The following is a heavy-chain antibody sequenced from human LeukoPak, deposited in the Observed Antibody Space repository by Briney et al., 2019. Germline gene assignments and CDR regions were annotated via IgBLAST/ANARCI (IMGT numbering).Heavy chain of an antibody. CDR3: ARDLIDGYNGGGVDY. CDR1: GFTVSSNY. Sequence: GGSLRLSCAASGFTVSSNYMSWVRQAPGKGLEWVSVIYSGGSTYYADSVKGRFTISRDNSKNTLYLQMNSLRAEDTAVYYCARDLIDGYNGGGVDYWGQGTLVTVSS. CDR2: IYSGGST. D-gene: IGHD5-24*01. V-gene: IGHV3-53*01. J-gene: IGHJ4*02.